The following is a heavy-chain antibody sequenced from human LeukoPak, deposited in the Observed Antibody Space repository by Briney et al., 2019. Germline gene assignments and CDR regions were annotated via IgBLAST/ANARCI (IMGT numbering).Heavy chain of an antibody. J-gene: IGHJ4*02. CDR2: IYYSGST. Sequence: SETLSLTCTVSGVSISSYYWSWIRQPPGKGLEWIGYIYYSGSTNYNPSLKSRVTISVDTSKNQFSLKLSSVTAADTAVYYCARSDCTDGTCREGGGYWGQGTLVTVSS. V-gene: IGHV4-59*01. CDR1: GVSISSYY. CDR3: ARSDCTDGTCREGGGY. D-gene: IGHD2-8*01.